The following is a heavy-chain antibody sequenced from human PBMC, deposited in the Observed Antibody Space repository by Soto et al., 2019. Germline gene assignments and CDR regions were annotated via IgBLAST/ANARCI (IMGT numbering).Heavy chain of an antibody. CDR2: ISAHNGNT. CDR3: ASGRYGDY. CDR1: GYAFTTYG. Sequence: QVHLVQSGAEVKKPGASVKVSCQGSGYAFTTYGITWVRQAPGQGLEWMGWISAHNGNTNYAQKLQGRVTVTRDTSTSTAYMELRSLRYDDTAVYYCASGRYGDYRGQGARVTVSS. J-gene: IGHJ4*02. D-gene: IGHD1-26*01. V-gene: IGHV1-18*01.